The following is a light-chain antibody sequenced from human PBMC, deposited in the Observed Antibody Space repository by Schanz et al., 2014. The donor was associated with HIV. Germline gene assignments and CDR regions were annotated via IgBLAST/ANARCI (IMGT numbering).Light chain of an antibody. CDR3: QQDYAIPRT. J-gene: IGKJ1*01. CDR2: WAS. V-gene: IGKV4-1*01. CDR1: QDLLSRSNNKNF. Sequence: DIVMTQSPDSLTVSLGERATINCKSSQDLLSRSNNKNFLAWYQQKPGQPPKLLIRWASTREPGVPDRFSGSGSGTDFTLTISSLQAEDVAVYYCQQDYAIPRTFGQGTRV.